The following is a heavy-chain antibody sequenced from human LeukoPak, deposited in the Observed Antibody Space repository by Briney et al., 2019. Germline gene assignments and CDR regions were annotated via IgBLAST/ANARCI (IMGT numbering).Heavy chain of an antibody. D-gene: IGHD4-11*01. J-gene: IGHJ4*02. V-gene: IGHV1-2*02. CDR1: GYTFTGYY. CDR2: INPNSGGT. Sequence: ASVKVSCKASGYTFTGYYMHWVRQAPGQGLEWMGWINPNSGGTNYAQKFQGRVTMTRDTSISTAYMELSRLRSDDTAVYYCARVLDYRYYFDYWSQGTLVTVSS. CDR3: ARVLDYRYYFDY.